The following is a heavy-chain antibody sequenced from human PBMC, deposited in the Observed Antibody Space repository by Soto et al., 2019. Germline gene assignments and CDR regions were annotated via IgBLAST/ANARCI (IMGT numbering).Heavy chain of an antibody. J-gene: IGHJ4*02. CDR3: ARDRDGYNGAFDY. Sequence: ASVKVSCNASGYTFSNYYMHLVRQAPGQGLEWMGIINPSGGSTSYGQKFQGRVTMTRDTSTSTVYMELSTLRSEDTAVYYCARDRDGYNGAFDYWGQGTLVTVSS. CDR1: GYTFSNYY. D-gene: IGHD5-12*01. CDR2: INPSGGST. V-gene: IGHV1-46*03.